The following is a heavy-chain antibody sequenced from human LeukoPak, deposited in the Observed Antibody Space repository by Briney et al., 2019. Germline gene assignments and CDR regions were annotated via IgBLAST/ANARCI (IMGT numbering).Heavy chain of an antibody. V-gene: IGHV3-30*03. Sequence: GGSLSLSCAASGFTFSSYGMHWVRQAPGKGLEWVAVISYDGSNKYYADSVKGRFTISRDNSKNTLYLQMNSLRAEDTAVYYCAREGRYNWNYGGYYYYYYGMDVWGQGTTVTVSS. CDR2: ISYDGSNK. J-gene: IGHJ6*02. CDR1: GFTFSSYG. CDR3: AREGRYNWNYGGYYYYYYGMDV. D-gene: IGHD1-7*01.